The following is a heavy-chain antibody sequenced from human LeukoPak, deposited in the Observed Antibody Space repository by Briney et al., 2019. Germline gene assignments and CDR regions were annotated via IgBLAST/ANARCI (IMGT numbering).Heavy chain of an antibody. V-gene: IGHV3-74*01. CDR2: ISTDGYTT. D-gene: IGHD2-15*01. CDR1: GLSFSAYK. Sequence: GGSMRLSCAASGLSFSAYKMHWVRQAPRKGLVWVSRISTDGYTTDYADFVQGRFTASRDNTKNTWSLEMNSLRAEDTAVYYCVVGGSPGYWGQGTLVTVSS. J-gene: IGHJ4*02. CDR3: VVGGSPGY.